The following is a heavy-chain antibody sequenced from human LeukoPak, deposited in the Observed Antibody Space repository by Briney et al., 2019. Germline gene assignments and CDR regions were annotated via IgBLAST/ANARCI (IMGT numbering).Heavy chain of an antibody. CDR2: IYHSGST. J-gene: IGHJ4*02. V-gene: IGHV4-4*02. Sequence: SSETLSLTCAVSGGSISSSNWWSWVRQPPGKGLEWIGEIYHSGSTNYNPSLKSRVTISVDTSKNQFSLKLSSVAAADTAVYYCARDYGDYFDYWGQGTLVTVSS. D-gene: IGHD4-17*01. CDR3: ARDYGDYFDY. CDR1: GGSISSSNW.